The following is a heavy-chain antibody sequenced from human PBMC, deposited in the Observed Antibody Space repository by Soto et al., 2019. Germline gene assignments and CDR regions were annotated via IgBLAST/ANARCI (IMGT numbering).Heavy chain of an antibody. V-gene: IGHV1-69*13. J-gene: IGHJ4*02. CDR1: GGTFSSYA. D-gene: IGHD3-22*01. Sequence: SVKVSCKASGGTFSSYAISWVRQAPGQGLEWMGGIIPIFGTANYAQKFQGRVTITADESTSTAYMELSSLRSEDTAVYYCAAYYYDSSGYYSRIQYYFDYWGQGTLVTVSS. CDR3: AAYYYDSSGYYSRIQYYFDY. CDR2: IIPIFGTA.